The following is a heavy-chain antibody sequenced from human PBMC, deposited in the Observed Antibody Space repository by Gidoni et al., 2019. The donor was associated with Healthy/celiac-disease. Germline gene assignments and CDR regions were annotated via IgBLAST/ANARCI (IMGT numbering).Heavy chain of an antibody. CDR1: GFTFSSYA. Sequence: QVQLVESGGGVVTPGRSLRPPCAASGFTFSSYAMHWVRQAPGKGLEWVAVISYDGNNKYYADSVKGRFTISRDNSKNTLYLQMNSLRAEDTAVYYCARGEGIAVEIDYWGQGTLVTVSS. D-gene: IGHD6-19*01. CDR2: ISYDGNNK. J-gene: IGHJ4*02. CDR3: ARGEGIAVEIDY. V-gene: IGHV3-30-3*01.